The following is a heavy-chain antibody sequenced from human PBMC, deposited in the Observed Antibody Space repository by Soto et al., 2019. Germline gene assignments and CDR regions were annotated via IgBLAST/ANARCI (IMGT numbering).Heavy chain of an antibody. CDR2: ILVDSHNT. CDR3: ATYKMTTVTTLWY. J-gene: IGHJ4*02. Sequence: ASVKVSCKASGFTFADSAVQWLRQARGQSLEWMGRILVDSHNTNYAQKLQGRVTMKTETSTRTAYMELRSLRSDDTAVYYCATYKMTTVTTLWYWGQGTLVTVSS. D-gene: IGHD4-17*01. CDR1: GFTFADSA. V-gene: IGHV1-18*01.